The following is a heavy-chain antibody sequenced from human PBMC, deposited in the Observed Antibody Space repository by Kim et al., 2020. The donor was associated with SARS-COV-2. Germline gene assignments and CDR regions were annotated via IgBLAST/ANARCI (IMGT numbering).Heavy chain of an antibody. CDR2: IDPSGGST. CDR1: GYSFTNYF. V-gene: IGHV1-46*01. Sequence: ASVKVSCKASGYSFTNYFMHWVRQAPGQGLEWMGRIDPSGGSTNYAQKFQGRITMTRDTSTSTVYMELSSLTSEDTALYYCARVGLTGAPFDYWGQGTLVTVS. J-gene: IGHJ4*02. D-gene: IGHD3-9*01. CDR3: ARVGLTGAPFDY.